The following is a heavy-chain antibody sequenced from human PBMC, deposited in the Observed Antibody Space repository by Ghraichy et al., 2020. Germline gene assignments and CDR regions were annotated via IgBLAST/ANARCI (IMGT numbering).Heavy chain of an antibody. D-gene: IGHD4-17*01. CDR1: SLTTDQVV. CDR2: IYGNDDK. J-gene: IGHJ4*02. Sequence: SLTTDQVVVGWVRQPPGKALEWLAFIYGNDDKRYRPYLRSRLTITKNTSKNQVVLTLTNMDPVDTGTYFCVHRTTVTSVDHWGQGTQVTVS. V-gene: IGHV2-5*01. CDR3: VHRTTVTSVDH.